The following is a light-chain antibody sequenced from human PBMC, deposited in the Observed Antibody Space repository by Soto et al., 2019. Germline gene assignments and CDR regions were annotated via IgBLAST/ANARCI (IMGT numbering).Light chain of an antibody. CDR3: QHYNSYSYA. Sequence: DIQMTQSHSTLSGSVGDRVTITCRASQTISSWLAWYQQKPGKAPKLLIYKASTLKSGVPSRFSGSGSGTEFTLTISSLQPDYFATYYCQHYNSYSYAFGQGTKVELK. J-gene: IGKJ1*01. V-gene: IGKV1-5*03. CDR1: QTISSW. CDR2: KAS.